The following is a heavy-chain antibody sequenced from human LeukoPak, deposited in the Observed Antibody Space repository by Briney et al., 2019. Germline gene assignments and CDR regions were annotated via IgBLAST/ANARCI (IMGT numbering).Heavy chain of an antibody. Sequence: SETLSLTCTVSGGSISSGSYYWSWIRQPAGKGLEWIGRIYTSGSTNYNPSLKSRVTISVDTSKNQLSLKLTSVTAADTAVYYCARSGWFGEASMLWGQGTLVTVSS. CDR1: GGSISSGSYY. CDR2: IYTSGST. J-gene: IGHJ4*02. V-gene: IGHV4-61*02. CDR3: ARSGWFGEASML. D-gene: IGHD3-10*01.